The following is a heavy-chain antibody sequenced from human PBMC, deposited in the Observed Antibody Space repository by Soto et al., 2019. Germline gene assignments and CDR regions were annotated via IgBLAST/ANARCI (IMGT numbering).Heavy chain of an antibody. Sequence: EVQLLESGGGLVQPGGSLRLSCAASGFTFSNYAMSWVRQAPGKGLEWVSGISGNAGSAYYADSVKGRFTISRDNSKNTLYVQMNSLRGEDTAVYYCAKGIAVVPAGMEHFDYWGQGTLVTVSS. V-gene: IGHV3-23*01. CDR1: GFTFSNYA. J-gene: IGHJ4*02. CDR2: ISGNAGSA. CDR3: AKGIAVVPAGMEHFDY. D-gene: IGHD2-2*01.